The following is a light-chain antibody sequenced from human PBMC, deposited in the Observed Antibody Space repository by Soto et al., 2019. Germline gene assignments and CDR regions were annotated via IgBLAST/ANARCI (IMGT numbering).Light chain of an antibody. V-gene: IGKV4-1*01. Sequence: DIVMTQSPDSLAVPLGERATINCKSSQNNKNYLAWYQQKTGQPPKLLIDWASTRASGVPDRFSGSGSGTDFTLTISSLQAEDVGIYYCQDYYSSWTFGQGTKVEIK. CDR2: WAS. CDR1: QNNKNY. J-gene: IGKJ1*01. CDR3: QDYYSSWT.